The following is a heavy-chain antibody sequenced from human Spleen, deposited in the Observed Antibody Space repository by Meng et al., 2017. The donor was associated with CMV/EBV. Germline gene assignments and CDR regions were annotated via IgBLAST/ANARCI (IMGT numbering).Heavy chain of an antibody. Sequence: GSLRLSCTVSGGSISSSSYYWGWIRQPPGKGLEWIGSIYYSGSTYYNPSLKSRVTISVDTSKNQFSLKLSSVTAADAAVYYCARGALEWFLWGQGTLVTVSS. CDR2: IYYSGST. D-gene: IGHD3-3*01. J-gene: IGHJ4*02. CDR1: GGSISSSSYY. V-gene: IGHV4-39*01. CDR3: ARGALEWFL.